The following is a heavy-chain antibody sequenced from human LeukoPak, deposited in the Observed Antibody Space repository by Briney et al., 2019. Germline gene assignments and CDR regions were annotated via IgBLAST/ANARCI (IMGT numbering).Heavy chain of an antibody. CDR3: ARATTGYYGSGSYLGNWFDP. CDR1: GYTFTSNG. CDR2: ISAYTGNT. Sequence: ASVKVSCKASGYTFTSNGITWVRQAPGQGLERMGWISAYTGNTKYAQNLQGRVTLTTDTSTSTAYMELRSLRSDDTAVYYCARATTGYYGSGSYLGNWFDPWGQGTLVTVSS. V-gene: IGHV1-18*01. D-gene: IGHD3-10*01. J-gene: IGHJ5*02.